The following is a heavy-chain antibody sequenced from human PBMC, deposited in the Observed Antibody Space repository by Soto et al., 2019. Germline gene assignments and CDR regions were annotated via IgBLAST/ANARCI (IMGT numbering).Heavy chain of an antibody. Sequence: SETLSLTCAVYGGSFSGYYWSWIRQPPGKGLEWIGEINHSGSTNYNPSLKSRVTVSVDTSKNQFSLKLSSVTAADTAVYYCARNARRTAVYYYYGMDVWGQGTTVTVSS. CDR3: ARNARRTAVYYYYGMDV. CDR1: GGSFSGYY. V-gene: IGHV4-34*01. CDR2: INHSGST. J-gene: IGHJ6*02.